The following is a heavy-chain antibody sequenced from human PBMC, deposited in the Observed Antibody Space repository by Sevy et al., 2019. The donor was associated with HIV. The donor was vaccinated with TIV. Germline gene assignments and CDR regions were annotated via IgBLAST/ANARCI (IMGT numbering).Heavy chain of an antibody. CDR3: SAGEGMSDFDY. J-gene: IGHJ4*02. CDR1: GFTFSNAW. V-gene: IGHV3-15*01. Sequence: GGSLRLSCAASGFTFSNAWMSWVRQAPGKGLEWVGRIKSKSDGGTRDFTAPAKGRFIISRDDSKSMLYLQMSNLKTEDTALYYCSAGEGMSDFDYWGRGTQVTVSS. CDR2: IKSKSDGGTR.